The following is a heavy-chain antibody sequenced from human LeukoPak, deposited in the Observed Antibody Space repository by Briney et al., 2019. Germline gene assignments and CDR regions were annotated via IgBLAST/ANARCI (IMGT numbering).Heavy chain of an antibody. CDR3: ASQRGYSYGPLDY. J-gene: IGHJ4*02. Sequence: SETLSLTCAVYGGSFSGYYWSWIRQPPGKGLEWIGEINHSGSTNYNPSLKSRVTISVDTSKNQFSLKLSSVTAADTAVYYCASQRGYSYGPLDYWGQGTLVTVSS. CDR2: INHSGST. V-gene: IGHV4-34*01. CDR1: GGSFSGYY. D-gene: IGHD5-18*01.